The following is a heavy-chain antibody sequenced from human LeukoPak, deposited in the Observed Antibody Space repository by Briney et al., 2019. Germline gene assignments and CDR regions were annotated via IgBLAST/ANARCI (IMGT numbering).Heavy chain of an antibody. CDR1: GYTFTSYD. V-gene: IGHV1-8*01. J-gene: IGHJ4*02. CDR3: ARFDYGGNSHPY. Sequence: ASVKVSCKASGYTFTSYDINWVRQATGQGLEWMGWMNPNSGNTGYAQKFQGRVTMTRNTSISTAYMELSSLRSEDTAVYYCARFDYGGNSHPYWGQGTLVTVSS. CDR2: MNPNSGNT. D-gene: IGHD4-23*01.